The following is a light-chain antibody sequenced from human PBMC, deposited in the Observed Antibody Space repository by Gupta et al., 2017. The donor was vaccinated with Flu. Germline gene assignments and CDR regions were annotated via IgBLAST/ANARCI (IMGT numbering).Light chain of an antibody. Sequence: EIVLTQSPATLSLSPGERATLSCRASQSVDSNYLAWYQQKPGQAPRLLIYGASGRANGFPDRFTASGSGTDFTFTISRLEPADFAVYYCHQYGRSPRTFGQGTKVEIK. CDR3: HQYGRSPRT. V-gene: IGKV3-20*01. CDR1: QSVDSNY. CDR2: GAS. J-gene: IGKJ1*01.